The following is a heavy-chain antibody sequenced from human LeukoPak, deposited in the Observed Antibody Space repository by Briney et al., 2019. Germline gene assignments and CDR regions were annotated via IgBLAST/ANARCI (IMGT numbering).Heavy chain of an antibody. J-gene: IGHJ4*02. V-gene: IGHV3-23*01. D-gene: IGHD7-27*01. CDR2: ITTSDGNT. CDR1: VFTFSSYT. CDR3: AKDGGLWVSAHWGDS. Sequence: GGSLRLSCAASVFTFSSYTMSWVRQAPGKRLEWFSTITTSDGNTYYADSVKGRFTVSRDNSKNTLFLQMNSLRAEDTAVYYCAKDGGLWVSAHWGDSWGRGTLVTVSS.